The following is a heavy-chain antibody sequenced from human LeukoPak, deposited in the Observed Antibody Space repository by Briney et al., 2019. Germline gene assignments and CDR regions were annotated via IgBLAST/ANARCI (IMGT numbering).Heavy chain of an antibody. J-gene: IGHJ4*02. CDR2: IYNSGST. D-gene: IGHD3-10*01. CDR1: GGSISSSSYY. V-gene: IGHV4-61*02. Sequence: SETLSLTCTVSGGSISSSSYYWSWIRQPAGKGLEWMGRIYNSGSTNYNPSLKSRVTISTDMSKNQISLKLSSVTAADTAVYYCARQTFGVLYFDSWGQGTLVIVSS. CDR3: ARQTFGVLYFDS.